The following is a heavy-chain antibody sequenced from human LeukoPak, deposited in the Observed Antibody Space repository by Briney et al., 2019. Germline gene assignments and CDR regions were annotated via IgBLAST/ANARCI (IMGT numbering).Heavy chain of an antibody. J-gene: IGHJ4*02. CDR1: GYTFTGYY. D-gene: IGHD3/OR15-3a*01. CDR3: ARDPSGDFWGGPGF. Sequence: GASVKVSCLASGYTFTGYYMHGVRQAPGQGLECMGWINPNSGGTNYAQKFQGRVTMTRDTSISTAYMELSRLRYDDTAVYYGARDPSGDFWGGPGFWGQGTLVTVSS. V-gene: IGHV1-2*02. CDR2: INPNSGGT.